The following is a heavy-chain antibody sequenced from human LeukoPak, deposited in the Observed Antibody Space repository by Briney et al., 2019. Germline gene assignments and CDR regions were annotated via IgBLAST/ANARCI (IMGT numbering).Heavy chain of an antibody. CDR1: GFTFSSYA. CDR3: AGSAGYCSGGSCYNVY. V-gene: IGHV3-23*01. D-gene: IGHD2-15*01. Sequence: GGSLRLSCAASGFTFSSYAMSWVRQAPGKGLEWASAISGSGGSTYYADSVKGRFTISRDNSKNTLYLQMNSLRAEDTAVYYCAGSAGYCSGGSCYNVYWGQGTLVTVSS. CDR2: ISGSGGST. J-gene: IGHJ4*02.